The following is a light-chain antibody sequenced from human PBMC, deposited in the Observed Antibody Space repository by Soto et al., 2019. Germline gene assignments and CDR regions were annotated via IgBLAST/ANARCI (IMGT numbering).Light chain of an antibody. V-gene: IGLV1-44*01. CDR2: NNN. Sequence: QSVLTQPPSASGTPGQRVTISCSGSSSNIGSHVVYWYQQLAGTAPKLLMYNNNQRPSGVPDRFSGSKSGTSASLAISGLQSEEEAYFYCAVWDDSLDGWVFGGGTKLTVL. CDR3: AVWDDSLDGWV. CDR1: SSNIGSHV. J-gene: IGLJ3*02.